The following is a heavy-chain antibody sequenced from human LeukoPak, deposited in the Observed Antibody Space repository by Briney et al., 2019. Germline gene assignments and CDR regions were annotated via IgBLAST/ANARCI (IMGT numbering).Heavy chain of an antibody. CDR2: INPSGGST. CDR3: ARGSTNGVRHFTFDY. J-gene: IGHJ4*02. D-gene: IGHD2-8*01. CDR1: GYTFTSYY. V-gene: IGHV1-46*01. Sequence: ASVKVSCKASGYTFTSYYMHWVRQAPGQGLEWMGIINPSGGSTSYAQKFQGRVTMTRDTSTSTVYMELSSLRSEDTAVYYCARGSTNGVRHFTFDYWGQGTLVTVSS.